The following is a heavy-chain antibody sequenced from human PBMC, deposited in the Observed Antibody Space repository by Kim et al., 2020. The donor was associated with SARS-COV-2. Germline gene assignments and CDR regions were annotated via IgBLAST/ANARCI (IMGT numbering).Heavy chain of an antibody. CDR2: IYTSGST. V-gene: IGHV4-4*07. CDR3: ARDSSIDCSSISCGPGEVDY. D-gene: IGHD2-2*01. Sequence: SETLSLTCTVSGGSISSYYWSWIRQPAGKGLEWIGRIYTSGSTNYNPSLKSRVTMSVDTSKNQFSLKLSSVTAADTAVYYCARDSSIDCSSISCGPGEVDYWGQGTLVTVSS. CDR1: GGSISSYY. J-gene: IGHJ4*02.